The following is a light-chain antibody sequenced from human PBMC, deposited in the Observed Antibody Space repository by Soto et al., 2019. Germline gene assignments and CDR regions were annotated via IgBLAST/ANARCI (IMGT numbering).Light chain of an antibody. CDR2: AAS. V-gene: IGKV1-6*01. J-gene: IGKJ1*01. Sequence: IQMTQSPSSLSASVGDRVTITCQASHDITSYLNWYQHKPGKAPKLLIYAASSLQSGVPSRFSGSGSGTDFTLTISSLHPEDFATYYCLQDYDYPWTFGQGTKVEIK. CDR1: HDITSY. CDR3: LQDYDYPWT.